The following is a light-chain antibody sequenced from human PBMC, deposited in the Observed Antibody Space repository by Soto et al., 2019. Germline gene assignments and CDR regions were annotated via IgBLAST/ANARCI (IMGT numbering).Light chain of an antibody. CDR1: QSISSW. V-gene: IGKV1-5*01. J-gene: IGKJ1*01. CDR2: DAS. Sequence: DIQMTQSPSTLSASVGDRVTTTCRASQSISSWLAWYQQKPGKAPKLLIYDASSLESGVPSRFSGSGSGTEFTLTISSLQPDDFATYYCQQYNSFTWTLGQGTKVEIK. CDR3: QQYNSFTWT.